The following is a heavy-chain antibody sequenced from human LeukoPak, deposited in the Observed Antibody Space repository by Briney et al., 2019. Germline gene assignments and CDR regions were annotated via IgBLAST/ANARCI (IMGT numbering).Heavy chain of an antibody. CDR3: AREGILGYCSSTSCYRIDYGMDV. J-gene: IGHJ6*02. V-gene: IGHV4-31*03. CDR1: GGSISSGAYY. D-gene: IGHD2-2*02. Sequence: SETLSLTCTVSGGSISSGAYYWSWIRQHPGKGLEWIGYIYYSGSTSYNPSLKSRVTISVDTSKNQFSLKLSSVTAADTAVYYCAREGILGYCSSTSCYRIDYGMDVWGQGTTVTVSS. CDR2: IYYSGST.